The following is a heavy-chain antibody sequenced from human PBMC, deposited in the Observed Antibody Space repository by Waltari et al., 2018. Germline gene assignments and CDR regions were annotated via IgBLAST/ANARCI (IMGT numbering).Heavy chain of an antibody. CDR2: IYHSGST. CDR1: GYSISSGYY. D-gene: IGHD2-21*02. Sequence: QVQLQESGPGLVKPSETLSLTCAVSGYSISSGYYWGWTRHPPGKGLEWIGSIYHSGSTYYNPSLKSRVTISVDTSKNQFSLKLSSVTAADTAVYYCARGIVVVTAIPFDNWFDPWGQGTLVTVSS. J-gene: IGHJ5*02. V-gene: IGHV4-38-2*01. CDR3: ARGIVVVTAIPFDNWFDP.